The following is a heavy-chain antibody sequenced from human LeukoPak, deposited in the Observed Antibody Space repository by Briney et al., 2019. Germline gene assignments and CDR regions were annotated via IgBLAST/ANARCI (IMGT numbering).Heavy chain of an antibody. J-gene: IGHJ4*02. D-gene: IGHD3-22*01. CDR3: SKDSYYDSSGSFDY. CDR2: ISWNSNNV. V-gene: IGHV3-9*01. CDR1: GFPFDDYP. Sequence: PGGSLRLSCAASGFPFDDYPMHWLRQAPGKGLQWVSAISWNSNNVDYADSVKGRFTISRDNAKNSLYLQMNTLRAEDTAFYYCSKDSYYDSSGSFDYWGQGTLVTVSS.